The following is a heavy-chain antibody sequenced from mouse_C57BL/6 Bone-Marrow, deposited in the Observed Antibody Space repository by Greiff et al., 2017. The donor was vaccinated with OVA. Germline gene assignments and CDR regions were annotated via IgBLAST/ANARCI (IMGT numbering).Heavy chain of an antibody. CDR1: GFTFSSYA. CDR2: ISDGGSYT. D-gene: IGHD2-4*01. V-gene: IGHV5-4*01. CDR3: AREAMITYYFDY. Sequence: EVQLQESGGGLVKPGGSLKLSCAASGFTFSSYAMSWVRQTPEKRLEWVATISDGGSYTYYPDNVKGRFTISRDNAKNNLYLQMSHLKSEDTAMYYCAREAMITYYFDYWGQGTTLTVSS. J-gene: IGHJ2*01.